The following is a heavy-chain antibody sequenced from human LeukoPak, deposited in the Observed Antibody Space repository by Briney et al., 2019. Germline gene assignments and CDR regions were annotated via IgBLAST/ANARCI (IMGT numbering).Heavy chain of an antibody. Sequence: SETLSLTCTVSGGSISSYYWSWIRQPPGKGLEWIGYIYTSGSTNYNPSLKSRVTISVDTSKNQFSLKLSSVTAVDTAVYYCARQEIVGATALFDYWGQGTLVTVSS. V-gene: IGHV4-4*09. CDR3: ARQEIVGATALFDY. CDR2: IYTSGST. J-gene: IGHJ4*02. D-gene: IGHD1-26*01. CDR1: GGSISSYY.